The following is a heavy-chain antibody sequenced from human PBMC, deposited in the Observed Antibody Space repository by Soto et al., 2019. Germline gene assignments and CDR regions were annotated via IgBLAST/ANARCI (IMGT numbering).Heavy chain of an antibody. D-gene: IGHD2-15*01. V-gene: IGHV3-23*01. CDR3: AKNGCIYPACYPYYYYVDV. CDR1: GFRLSDSA. CDR2: LTVTGDSA. J-gene: IGHJ6*03. Sequence: EVQLLESGGGLVQPGGSLRLSCAASGFRLSDSAVSWVRQAPGKGLEWVSSLTVTGDSAFYSDSVKGRFTISRDISKITLYLQMNSLRAEETTVYYCAKNGCIYPACYPYYYYVDVWGRGPRVTASS.